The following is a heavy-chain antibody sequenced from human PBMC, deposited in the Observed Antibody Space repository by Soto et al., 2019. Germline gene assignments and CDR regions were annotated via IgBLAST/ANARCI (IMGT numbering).Heavy chain of an antibody. CDR3: ARGPITMVRGVMGY. J-gene: IGHJ4*02. D-gene: IGHD3-10*01. V-gene: IGHV3-7*03. CDR2: IKQDGSEK. Sequence: GGSLRLSCAASGFTFSSYWMSWVRQAPGKGLEWVANIKQDGSEKYYVDSVKGRFTISRDNAKNSLYLQMNSLRAEDTAVYYCARGPITMVRGVMGYWGQGTLVTVSS. CDR1: GFTFSSYW.